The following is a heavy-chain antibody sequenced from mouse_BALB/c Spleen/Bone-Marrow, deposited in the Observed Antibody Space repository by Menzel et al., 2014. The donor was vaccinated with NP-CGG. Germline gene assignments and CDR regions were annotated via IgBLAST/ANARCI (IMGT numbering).Heavy chain of an antibody. J-gene: IGHJ4*01. Sequence: DLVKPGVSVKLSCKASGYTFTNFWINWIKQRPGQGLEWIGRIAPGSGTTYYNEMFKGKATLTVDTSSSTAYIQLSSLSSEDSAVYFCARYDYAMDYRGQGTSVTVSS. V-gene: IGHV1S41*01. D-gene: IGHD2-3*01. CDR1: GYTFTNFW. CDR2: IAPGSGTT. CDR3: ARYDYAMDY.